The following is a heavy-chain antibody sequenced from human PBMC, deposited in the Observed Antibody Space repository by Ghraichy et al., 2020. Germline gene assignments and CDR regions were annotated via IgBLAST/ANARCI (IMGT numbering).Heavy chain of an antibody. CDR1: GFTLSDYN. J-gene: IGHJ6*02. CDR3: ARASRVVRFYYYDGMDV. CDR2: ISISSRSI. V-gene: IGHV3-48*02. Sequence: GSLRLSCVGSGFTLSDYNMNWVRQSPGKGLEWVAYISISSRSIFYADSVKGRFTISRDNAQKSLSLQMNSLRDEDTAVYYCARASRVVRFYYYDGMDVWGQGTTVTVSS. D-gene: IGHD4-23*01.